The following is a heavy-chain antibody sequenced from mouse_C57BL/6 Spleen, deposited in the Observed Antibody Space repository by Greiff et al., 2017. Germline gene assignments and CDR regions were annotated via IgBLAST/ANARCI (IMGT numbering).Heavy chain of an antibody. CDR2: ISSGSSTI. Sequence: EVKLVESGGGLVKPGGSLKLSCAASGFTFSDYGMHWVRQAPEKGLAWVAYISSGSSTIYYADTVKGRFTISRDNAKNTLFLQMTSLRSEDTAMYYCARDLRHYYAMDYWGQGASVTVSS. J-gene: IGHJ4*01. CDR1: GFTFSDYG. CDR3: ARDLRHYYAMDY. D-gene: IGHD2-12*01. V-gene: IGHV5-17*01.